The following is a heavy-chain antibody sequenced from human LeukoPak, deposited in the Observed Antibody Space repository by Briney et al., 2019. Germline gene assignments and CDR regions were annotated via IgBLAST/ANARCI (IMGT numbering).Heavy chain of an antibody. CDR2: ISSSSSYI. D-gene: IGHD3-10*01. CDR1: GFTFSSYS. J-gene: IGHJ4*02. Sequence: GGSLRLSCAASGFTFSSYSMNWVRQAPGKGLEWVSSISSSSSYIYYADSVKGRFTISRDNAKNSLYLQMNSLRAEDTAVYYCAKEGMPYYYGSTDYWGQGTLVTVSS. V-gene: IGHV3-21*01. CDR3: AKEGMPYYYGSTDY.